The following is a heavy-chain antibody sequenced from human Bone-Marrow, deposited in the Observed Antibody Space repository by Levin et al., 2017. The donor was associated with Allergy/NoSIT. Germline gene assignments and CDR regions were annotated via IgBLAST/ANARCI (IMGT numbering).Heavy chain of an antibody. D-gene: IGHD3-9*01. CDR3: ATSPSTGY. J-gene: IGHJ4*02. Sequence: SCAASGFTVSNNYMSWVRQAPGKGLEWVSVIYSGGNTYYADSVKGRFTISRDNSKNTLYLQMNSLRAEDTAVYYCATSPSTGYWGQGTLVTVSS. CDR2: IYSGGNT. V-gene: IGHV3-53*01. CDR1: GFTVSNNY.